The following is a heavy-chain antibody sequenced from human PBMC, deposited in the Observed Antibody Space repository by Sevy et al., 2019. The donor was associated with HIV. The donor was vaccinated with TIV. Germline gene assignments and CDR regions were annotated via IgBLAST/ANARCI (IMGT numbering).Heavy chain of an antibody. D-gene: IGHD3-3*01. CDR3: AGDLPNLHLGVVIANWFDP. V-gene: IGHV3-7*01. CDR2: IKQDGSEK. J-gene: IGHJ5*02. Sequence: GGSLRLSCAASGFTFSSYWMSWVRQAPGKGLEWVANIKQDGSEKYYVDSVKGRFTISRDNAKNSLYLQMNSLRAEDTAVYYCAGDLPNLHLGVVIANWFDPWGQGTLVTVSS. CDR1: GFTFSSYW.